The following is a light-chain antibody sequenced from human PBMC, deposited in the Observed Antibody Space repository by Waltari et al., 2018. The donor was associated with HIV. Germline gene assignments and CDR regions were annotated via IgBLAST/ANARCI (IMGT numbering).Light chain of an antibody. CDR1: QYISNS. J-gene: IGKJ2*01. CDR3: QQTYSMYT. Sequence: DIQMTQSPSSLSASVGDRVIITCRASQYISNSLSWYQQKPGKAPNLLIYGASSLQSGVPSRFIGSGFGTDFSLTISSLHPEDFALYFCQQTYSMYTFGQGTELEV. CDR2: GAS. V-gene: IGKV1-39*01.